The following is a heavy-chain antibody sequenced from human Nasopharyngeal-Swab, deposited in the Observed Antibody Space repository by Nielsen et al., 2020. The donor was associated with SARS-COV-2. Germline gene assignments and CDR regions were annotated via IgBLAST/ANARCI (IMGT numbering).Heavy chain of an antibody. Sequence: SETLSLTCAVYGGSFSGYYWSWIRQPPGKGLEWIGEINHSGSTNYNPSLKSRVTISVDTSKNQLSLKLSSVTAADTAVYYCARLAIAARRGSGDYWGQGTLVTVSS. J-gene: IGHJ4*02. D-gene: IGHD6-6*01. CDR3: ARLAIAARRGSGDY. CDR1: GGSFSGYY. CDR2: INHSGST. V-gene: IGHV4-34*01.